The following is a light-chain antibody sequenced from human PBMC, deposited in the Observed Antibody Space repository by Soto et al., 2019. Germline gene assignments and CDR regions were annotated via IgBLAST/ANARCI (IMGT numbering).Light chain of an antibody. CDR3: CSYAGSDSYV. CDR1: SSDLGSFNL. Sequence: QSVLTQPASVSGSPGQSITISCTGTSSDLGSFNLVSWYQQHPGKAPKLMISEGSKRPSGVSNRFSGSKSGNTASLTISGLQAEDEADYYCCSYAGSDSYVFGTGTKLTVL. J-gene: IGLJ1*01. CDR2: EGS. V-gene: IGLV2-23*01.